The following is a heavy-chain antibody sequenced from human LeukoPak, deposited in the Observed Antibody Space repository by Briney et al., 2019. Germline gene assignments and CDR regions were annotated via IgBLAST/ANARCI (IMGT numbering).Heavy chain of an antibody. J-gene: IGHJ4*02. CDR3: ASGAPRTHSYYDSSEDY. CDR1: GFTFSSYG. CDR2: IWDDGSNK. Sequence: GGSLRLSCAASGFTFSSYGMHWVRQAPGKGLEWVAVIWDDGSNKYYADSVKGRFTISRDNSKNTLYLQMNSLRAEDTAVYYCASGAPRTHSYYDSSEDYWGQGTLVTVSS. V-gene: IGHV3-33*01. D-gene: IGHD3-22*01.